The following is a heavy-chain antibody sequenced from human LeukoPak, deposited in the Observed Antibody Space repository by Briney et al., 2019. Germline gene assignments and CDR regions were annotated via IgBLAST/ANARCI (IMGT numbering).Heavy chain of an antibody. V-gene: IGHV3-30*18. CDR2: ISYDGSNK. Sequence: GRSLGLSCAASGFTFSSYGMHWVRQAPGKGLEWVAVISYDGSNKYYADSVKGRFTISRDNSKNTLYLQMNSLRAEDTAVYYCAKLSSYGGHGWGQGTLVTVSS. D-gene: IGHD4-23*01. J-gene: IGHJ4*02. CDR1: GFTFSSYG. CDR3: AKLSSYGGHG.